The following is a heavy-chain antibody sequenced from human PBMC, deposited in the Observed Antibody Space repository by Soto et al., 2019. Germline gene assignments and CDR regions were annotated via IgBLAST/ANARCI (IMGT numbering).Heavy chain of an antibody. Sequence: QVQLVQSGAEVKKPGSSVKVSCKTSGGPFNNHAINWVRQAPGQGLEWVGLVIPTLATADYAQKFQGRVTMTADEVTNTAYMELSSLRSDDTGVYYCASDYGENDAFDIWGQGTLVTVSS. CDR3: ASDYGENDAFDI. CDR2: VIPTLATA. J-gene: IGHJ3*02. V-gene: IGHV1-69*01. CDR1: GGPFNNHA. D-gene: IGHD4-17*01.